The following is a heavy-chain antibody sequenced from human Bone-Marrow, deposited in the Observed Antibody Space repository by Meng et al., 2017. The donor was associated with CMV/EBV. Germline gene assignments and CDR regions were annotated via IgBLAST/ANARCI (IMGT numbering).Heavy chain of an antibody. D-gene: IGHD1-26*01. Sequence: GESLKISCAASGFTFSSYWMHWVRQAPGKGLVWVSRINSDGSSTSYADSVKGRFTISRDNAKNTLYLQMNSLRAEDTAVYYCARGSGSYMNYYYYGMDVWGQGTTVTVSS. V-gene: IGHV3-74*01. CDR2: INSDGSST. J-gene: IGHJ6*02. CDR3: ARGSGSYMNYYYYGMDV. CDR1: GFTFSSYW.